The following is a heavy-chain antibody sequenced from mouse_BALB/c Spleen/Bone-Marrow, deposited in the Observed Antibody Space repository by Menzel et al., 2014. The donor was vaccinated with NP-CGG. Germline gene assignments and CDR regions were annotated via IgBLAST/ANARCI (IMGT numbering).Heavy chain of an antibody. CDR2: IHPSDTET. CDR3: ARLEGNYGSTFAY. Sequence: SGAELVRPGASVKLSCKASGYSFTSCWMNWVKQRPGQGLEWIGMIHPSDTETRLNQRFKDKATLTVDKSSSTAYMQLSSPTSEDSAVYYCARLEGNYGSTFAYWGQGTLVTVSA. V-gene: IGHV1-74*04. CDR1: GYSFTSCW. J-gene: IGHJ3*01. D-gene: IGHD1-1*01.